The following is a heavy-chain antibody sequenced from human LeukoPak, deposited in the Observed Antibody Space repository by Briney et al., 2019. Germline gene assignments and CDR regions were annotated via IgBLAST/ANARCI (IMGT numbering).Heavy chain of an antibody. Sequence: GGSLRLSCAASGFTFSSYAMHWVRQAPGKGLEWVAVISYDGSNKYYADSVKGRFTISRDNSKNTLYLQMNSLRAEDTAVYYCARDPADARIAAAGTHWGQGILVTVS. V-gene: IGHV3-30-3*01. CDR2: ISYDGSNK. J-gene: IGHJ4*02. D-gene: IGHD6-13*01. CDR1: GFTFSSYA. CDR3: ARDPADARIAAAGTH.